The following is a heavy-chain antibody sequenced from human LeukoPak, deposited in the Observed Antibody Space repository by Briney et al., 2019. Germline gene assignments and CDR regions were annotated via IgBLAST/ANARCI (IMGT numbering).Heavy chain of an antibody. D-gene: IGHD5-12*01. CDR3: ARLHPSNSGYSDY. CDR2: INHSGST. Sequence: SETLSLTCAVYGGSFSGYYWSWIRQPPGKGLEWIGEINHSGSTNYNPSLKSRATISVDTSKNQFSLKLSSVTAADTAVYYCARLHPSNSGYSDYWGQGTLVTVSS. V-gene: IGHV4-34*01. CDR1: GGSFSGYY. J-gene: IGHJ4*02.